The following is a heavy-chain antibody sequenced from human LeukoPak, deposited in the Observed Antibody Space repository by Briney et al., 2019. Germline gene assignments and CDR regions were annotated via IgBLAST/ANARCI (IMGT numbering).Heavy chain of an antibody. D-gene: IGHD4-17*01. CDR3: ARAYGDYVYFEY. V-gene: IGHV1-2*02. CDR2: INPNSGGT. Sequence: ASVKVSCKASGYTFIGYYMHWVRQAPGQGLEWMGWINPNSGGTNYAQKFQGRVTMTRDTSISTAYMELSRLRSDDTAVYYCARAYGDYVYFEYWGQGTLVTVSS. CDR1: GYTFIGYY. J-gene: IGHJ4*02.